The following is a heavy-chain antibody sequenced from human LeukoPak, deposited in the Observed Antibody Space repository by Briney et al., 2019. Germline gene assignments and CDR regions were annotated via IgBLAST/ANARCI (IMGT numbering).Heavy chain of an antibody. Sequence: PSETLSLTCTVSGGSISSYYWSWIRQPPGKGLEWFGYIYYSGSTNYNPSLKSRVTISVDTSKNQFSLKLSSVTAADTAVYYCATTLGSHYYYYMDVWGKGTTVTVSS. CDR1: GGSISSYY. D-gene: IGHD7-27*01. CDR2: IYYSGST. J-gene: IGHJ6*03. CDR3: ATTLGSHYYYYMDV. V-gene: IGHV4-59*01.